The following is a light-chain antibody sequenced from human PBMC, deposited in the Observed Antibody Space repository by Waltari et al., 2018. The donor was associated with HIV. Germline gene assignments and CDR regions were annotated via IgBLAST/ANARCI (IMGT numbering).Light chain of an antibody. Sequence: QSALTQPASVSGSPGHSITISCTGTSSDVGGYNYVPWYQQHPGKAPNLMIYEVSKRPSGVSNRFSGSKSGNTASLTISGLQAEDEADYYCSSYTSSRGVFGGGTKLTVL. CDR3: SSYTSSRGV. V-gene: IGLV2-14*01. J-gene: IGLJ2*01. CDR2: EVS. CDR1: SSDVGGYNY.